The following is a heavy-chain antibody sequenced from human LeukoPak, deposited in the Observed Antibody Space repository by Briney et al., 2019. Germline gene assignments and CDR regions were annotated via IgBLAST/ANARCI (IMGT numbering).Heavy chain of an antibody. CDR3: ARPGVATCHY. V-gene: IGHV3-53*01. D-gene: IGHD3-10*01. Sequence: GGSLRLSCAASGFTFSSSAMHWVRQAPGKGLEWVSSINPDGGSFFADSVKGRFTISRDDSRSVVYLQMNTLSAEDTAVYYCARPGVATCHYWGQGILVTVSS. J-gene: IGHJ4*02. CDR2: INPDGGS. CDR1: GFTFSSSA.